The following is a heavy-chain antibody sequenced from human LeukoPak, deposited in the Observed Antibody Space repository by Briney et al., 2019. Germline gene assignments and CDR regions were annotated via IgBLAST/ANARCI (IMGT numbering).Heavy chain of an antibody. D-gene: IGHD3-10*01. V-gene: IGHV3-23*01. CDR3: AKTGSGVDV. Sequence: GGTLRLSCAASGFTFSSYAMNWVRQGPGKGLEWVSAISGSGGSTYYADSVKGRFTISRDNSKNTLYLQMNSLRAEDTAVYYCAKTGSGVDVWGKGTTVTVSS. CDR2: ISGSGGST. CDR1: GFTFSSYA. J-gene: IGHJ6*04.